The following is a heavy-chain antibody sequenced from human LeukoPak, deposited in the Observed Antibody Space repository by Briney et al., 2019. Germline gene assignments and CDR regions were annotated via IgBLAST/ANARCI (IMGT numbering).Heavy chain of an antibody. Sequence: PGGSLRLSCAASGFTFSSYGMHWVRQAPGKGLEWVAVISYDGSNKYYADSVKGRFTISRDNSKNTLYLQMNSLRAEDTAMYYCVSSAYRVDTPHITMIVDWGQGTLVTVSS. J-gene: IGHJ4*02. D-gene: IGHD3-22*01. CDR2: ISYDGSNK. CDR1: GFTFSSYG. CDR3: VSSAYRVDTPHITMIVD. V-gene: IGHV3-30*03.